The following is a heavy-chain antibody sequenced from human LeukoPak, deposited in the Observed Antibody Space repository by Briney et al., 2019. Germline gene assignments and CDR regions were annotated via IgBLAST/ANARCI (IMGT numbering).Heavy chain of an antibody. Sequence: SETLSLTCTVSGGSISSYYWSWIRQPPGKGLEWIGYIYYSGSTNYNPSLKSRVTISVDTSKNQFSLQLSSVTAADTAVYYCARSVGYCSGGSCYYFDYWGQGTLVTVSS. J-gene: IGHJ4*02. V-gene: IGHV4-59*01. CDR2: IYYSGST. CDR3: ARSVGYCSGGSCYYFDY. D-gene: IGHD2-15*01. CDR1: GGSISSYY.